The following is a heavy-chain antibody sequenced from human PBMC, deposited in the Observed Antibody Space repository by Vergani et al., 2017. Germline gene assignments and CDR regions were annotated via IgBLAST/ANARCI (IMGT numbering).Heavy chain of an antibody. CDR1: GFTFSSYG. CDR2: IWYDGSNK. D-gene: IGHD3-22*01. CDR3: ARGPTYYDSSGYYLAIDY. Sequence: QVQLVESGGGVVQPGRSLRLSCAASGFTFSSYGMHWVRQAPGKGLEWVAVIWYDGSNKYYADSVKGRFTISRDNSKNTLYLQMNSLRAEDTAVYYCARGPTYYDSSGYYLAIDYWGQGTLVTVSS. V-gene: IGHV3-33*01. J-gene: IGHJ4*02.